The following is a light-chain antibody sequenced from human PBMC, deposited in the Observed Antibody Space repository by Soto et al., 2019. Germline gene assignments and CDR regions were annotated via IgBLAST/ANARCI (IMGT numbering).Light chain of an antibody. J-gene: IGKJ1*01. V-gene: IGKV1-5*03. CDR3: QQYTNTNNPWM. CDR2: KAS. CDR1: QSISTY. Sequence: DIQMTQSPSTLSASVGDRVTITCRASQSISTYLAWYQQKPGKAPKLLIYKASSLESGVPSRFSGSGSGTEFTLTISSLQPDDSATYYCQQYTNTNNPWMFGQGTKVDIK.